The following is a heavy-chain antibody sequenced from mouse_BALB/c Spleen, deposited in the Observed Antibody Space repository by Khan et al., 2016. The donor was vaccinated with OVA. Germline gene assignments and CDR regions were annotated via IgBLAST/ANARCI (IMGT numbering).Heavy chain of an antibody. CDR2: ICAGGSK. D-gene: IGHD2-12*01. CDR1: GFSLTDYA. CDR3: AKDPPYDSLDY. J-gene: IGHJ4*01. Sequence: VQLQESGPGLVAPSQSLSITCTASGFSLTDYAVSWIRQPPGKGLEWLGVICAGGSKNYNSVLKSRLSISKDNSKSQVFLKVTSLQTDDTAMYYCAKDPPYDSLDYWGQGTSVTVSS. V-gene: IGHV2-6-5*01.